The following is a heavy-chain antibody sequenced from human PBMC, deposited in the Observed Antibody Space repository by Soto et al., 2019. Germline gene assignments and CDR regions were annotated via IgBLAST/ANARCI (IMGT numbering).Heavy chain of an antibody. CDR2: ISSGSSTI. V-gene: IGHV3-48*02. Sequence: EVQLVDAGVGLGQPGGSLRLACAASGFTFSSYSMIWVRQAPGKGLEWGSYISSGSSTIYYADSVKGRFTVSRDNAKNSLYLKMNSLRDEDTAVYYCTRVRQLGLDYWGQGTLVTVSS. D-gene: IGHD1-1*01. CDR3: TRVRQLGLDY. J-gene: IGHJ4*02. CDR1: GFTFSSYS.